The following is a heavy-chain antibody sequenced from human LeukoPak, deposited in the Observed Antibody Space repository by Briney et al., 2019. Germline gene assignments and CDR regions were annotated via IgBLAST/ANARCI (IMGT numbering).Heavy chain of an antibody. CDR1: GGSISSYY. Sequence: PSETLSPTCTVSGGSISSYYWSWIRQPPGKGLEWIGYIYYSGSTNYNPSLKSRVTISVDTSKNQFSLKLSSVTAADTAVYYCARVAKGAFDYWGQGTLVTVSS. CDR2: IYYSGST. V-gene: IGHV4-59*01. CDR3: ARVAKGAFDY. J-gene: IGHJ4*02.